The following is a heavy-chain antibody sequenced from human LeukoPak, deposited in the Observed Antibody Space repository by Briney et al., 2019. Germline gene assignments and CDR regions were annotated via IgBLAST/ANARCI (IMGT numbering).Heavy chain of an antibody. CDR2: IYYSGST. CDR3: ARDLLGRGDYYYYMDV. Sequence: SETPSLTCTVSGGSISSSSYYWGWIRQPPGKGLEWIGSIYYSGSTYYNPSLKSRVTISVDTSKNQFSLKLSSVTAADTAVYYCARDLLGRGDYYYYMDVWGKGTTVTVSS. J-gene: IGHJ6*03. V-gene: IGHV4-39*07. CDR1: GGSISSSSYY. D-gene: IGHD7-27*01.